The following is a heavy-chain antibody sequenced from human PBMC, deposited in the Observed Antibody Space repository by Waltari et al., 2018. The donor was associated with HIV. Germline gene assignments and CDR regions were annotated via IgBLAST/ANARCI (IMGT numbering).Heavy chain of an antibody. CDR1: GYTLSELS. J-gene: IGHJ5*02. D-gene: IGHD2-15*01. CDR2: FDPEQGKT. V-gene: IGHV1-24*01. CDR3: TTEGLYCSGGTCYSRFDP. Sequence: PLVQSGAEVKKPGASVKVSCKVSGYTLSELSMHWVRQAPGKGLEWMGGFDPEQGKTIYAQNFQGRVTMTEDAATDTAYMELSSLRSEDTAVYYCTTEGLYCSGGTCYSRFDPWGQGTLVTVSS.